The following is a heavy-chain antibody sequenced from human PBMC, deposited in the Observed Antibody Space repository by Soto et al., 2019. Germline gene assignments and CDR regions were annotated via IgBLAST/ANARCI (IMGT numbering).Heavy chain of an antibody. CDR1: GFTFGSYA. D-gene: IGHD6-13*01. J-gene: IGHJ6*02. CDR3: TRGGGSSSSWPYYYYGMDV. CDR2: ISYDGSNK. Sequence: PGGSLRLSCAASGFTFGSYAMHWVRQAPGKWLEWVAVISYDGSNKYYADSVKGRFTISRDNSKNTLYLQMNSLRAEDTAVYYCTRGGGSSSSWPYYYYGMDVWGQGXTVTVYS. V-gene: IGHV3-30-3*01.